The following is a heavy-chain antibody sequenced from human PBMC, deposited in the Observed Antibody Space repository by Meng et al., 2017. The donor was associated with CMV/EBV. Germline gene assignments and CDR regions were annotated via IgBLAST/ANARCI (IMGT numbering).Heavy chain of an antibody. CDR1: GASVSSGSYY. V-gene: IGHV4-61*01. CDR2: IYYSGST. Sequence: SETLSLTCTVSGASVSSGSYYWSWIRQPPGKGLEWIGYIYYSGSTNYNPSLKSRVTISVDTSKNQFSLKLSSVTAADTAVYYCARCYYDFWSGYYYAGGMDVWGQGTTVTVSS. J-gene: IGHJ6*02. D-gene: IGHD3-3*01. CDR3: ARCYYDFWSGYYYAGGMDV.